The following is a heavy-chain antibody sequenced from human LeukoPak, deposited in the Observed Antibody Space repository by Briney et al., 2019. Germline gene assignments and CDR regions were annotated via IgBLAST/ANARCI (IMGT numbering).Heavy chain of an antibody. V-gene: IGHV3-73*01. CDR2: IRSKANNYAT. CDR1: GFTFSGSA. Sequence: GGPLRLSCAASGFTFSGSALHWVRQASGKGLEWVGRIRSKANNYATTYAASVKDRFTISRDDSKNTAYLQMHSLKTEDTAVYYCTRLGYNYDTSGNYWGQGTLVTVSS. D-gene: IGHD3-22*01. CDR3: TRLGYNYDTSGNY. J-gene: IGHJ4*02.